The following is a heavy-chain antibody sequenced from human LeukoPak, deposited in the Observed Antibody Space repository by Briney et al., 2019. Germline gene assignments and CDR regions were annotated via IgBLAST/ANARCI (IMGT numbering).Heavy chain of an antibody. CDR3: ASHEEWELLYYFDY. V-gene: IGHV3-74*01. Sequence: QPGGSLRLSCSASGFTFSTYWMHCVRQAPGKGLVWVSRINGDGSTTYYADSVKGRFTISRDNAKNSLYLQMNSLRAEDTAVYYCASHEEWELLYYFDYWGQGTLVTVSS. D-gene: IGHD1-26*01. CDR2: INGDGSTT. CDR1: GFTFSTYW. J-gene: IGHJ4*02.